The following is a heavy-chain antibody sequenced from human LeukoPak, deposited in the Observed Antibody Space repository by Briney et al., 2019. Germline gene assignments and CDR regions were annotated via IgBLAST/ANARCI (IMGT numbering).Heavy chain of an antibody. Sequence: GGSLRLSCAASGFTFSSYWMHWVRRAPGKGLVWVSRINSDGSSTSYADSVKGRFTISRDNAKNTLYLQMNSLRAEDTAVYYCARELGDYYYYMDVWGKGTTVTVSS. CDR1: GFTFSSYW. CDR2: INSDGSST. J-gene: IGHJ6*03. CDR3: ARELGDYYYYMDV. D-gene: IGHD3-10*01. V-gene: IGHV3-74*01.